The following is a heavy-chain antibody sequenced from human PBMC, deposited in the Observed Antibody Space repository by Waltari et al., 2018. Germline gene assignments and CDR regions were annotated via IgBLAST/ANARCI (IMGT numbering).Heavy chain of an antibody. CDR2: IKQDGREK. J-gene: IGHJ4*02. CDR3: ARDESFWSGSHPFGY. D-gene: IGHD3-3*01. Sequence: EVQLVESGGGLVQPGGSLRLSCAASGFTFSSYWMSWVRQAPGKGLEWVANIKQDGREKYYVDSVKGRFTISRDNAKNSLYLQMNSLRAEDTAVYYCARDESFWSGSHPFGYWGQGTLVTVSS. V-gene: IGHV3-7*01. CDR1: GFTFSSYW.